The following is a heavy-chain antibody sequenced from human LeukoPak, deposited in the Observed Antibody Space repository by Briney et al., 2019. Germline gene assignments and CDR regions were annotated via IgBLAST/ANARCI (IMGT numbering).Heavy chain of an antibody. D-gene: IGHD3-10*01. Sequence: SVKVSCKASGGTFSSYAISWVRQAPGQGLEWMGGIIPIFGTANYAQKFQGRVTITADESTSTAYMELSSLRSEDTAVYYCASSLGSMVRGANFDYWGQGTLVTVSS. J-gene: IGHJ4*02. V-gene: IGHV1-69*13. CDR3: ASSLGSMVRGANFDY. CDR1: GGTFSSYA. CDR2: IIPIFGTA.